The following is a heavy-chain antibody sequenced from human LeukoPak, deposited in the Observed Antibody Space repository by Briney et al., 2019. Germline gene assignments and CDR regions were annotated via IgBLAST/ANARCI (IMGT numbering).Heavy chain of an antibody. Sequence: GSVKVSCKASGYSFTSYGISWVRQAPGQGLEWMGWISGNNGNTNYAQKLQGRVTMTTDTSTSTAYMELRSLRSDDTAVYYCARRSATSDFDYWGQGTLVTVSS. CDR2: ISGNNGNT. V-gene: IGHV1-18*01. CDR1: GYSFTSYG. CDR3: ARRSATSDFDY. D-gene: IGHD3-3*01. J-gene: IGHJ4*02.